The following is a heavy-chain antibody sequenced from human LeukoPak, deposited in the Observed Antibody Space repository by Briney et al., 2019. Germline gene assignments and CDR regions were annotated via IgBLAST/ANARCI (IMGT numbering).Heavy chain of an antibody. Sequence: PGGSLRLSCAASGFTFSGSAMHWVRQASGKGLEWVGRIRSKANSYATAYAASVKGRFTISRDDSKNTAYLQMNSLKTEDTAVYYCTRGTMVRGVIDWLDYWGQGTLVIVSS. CDR3: TRGTMVRGVIDWLDY. V-gene: IGHV3-73*01. CDR2: IRSKANSYAT. D-gene: IGHD3-10*01. J-gene: IGHJ4*02. CDR1: GFTFSGSA.